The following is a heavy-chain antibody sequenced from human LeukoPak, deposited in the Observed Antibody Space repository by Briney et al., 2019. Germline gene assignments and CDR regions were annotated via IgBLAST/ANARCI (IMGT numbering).Heavy chain of an antibody. CDR2: IIPIFDTA. CDR1: GGTFSTSS. V-gene: IGHV1-69*13. CDR3: ASSPSTPVNNWNYEEDRYYFDY. D-gene: IGHD1-7*01. Sequence: ASVKVSCKASGGTFSTSSISWVRQAPGQGLEWMGGIIPIFDTANYAQKFQGTVTITADESTSTAYMELSSLRSEDTAVYYCASSPSTPVNNWNYEEDRYYFDYWGQGTLVTVSS. J-gene: IGHJ4*02.